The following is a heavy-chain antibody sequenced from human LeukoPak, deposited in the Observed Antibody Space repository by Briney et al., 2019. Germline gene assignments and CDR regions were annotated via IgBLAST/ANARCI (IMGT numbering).Heavy chain of an antibody. CDR1: GYTFTGYY. V-gene: IGHV1-2*02. Sequence: ASVKVSCKASGYTFTGYYMHWVRQAPGQGLEWMGWINPNSGGTNYAQKFQGRVTMTRDTSISTAYMELSRLRSDDTAVYYCVRAYCSGGSCYSGGGWFDPWGQGTLVTVSS. J-gene: IGHJ5*02. CDR2: INPNSGGT. CDR3: VRAYCSGGSCYSGGGWFDP. D-gene: IGHD2-15*01.